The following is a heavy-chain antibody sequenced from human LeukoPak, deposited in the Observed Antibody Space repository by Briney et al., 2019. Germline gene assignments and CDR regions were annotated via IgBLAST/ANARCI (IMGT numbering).Heavy chain of an antibody. CDR1: GGTFSSYA. CDR2: IIPILGIA. CDR3: ARDRCSSTSCPIDY. V-gene: IGHV1-69*04. D-gene: IGHD2-2*01. Sequence: SVKVSCKASGGTFSSYAISWVRQAPGQGLEWMGRIIPILGIANYAQKFQGRVTITADESTSTAYMELSSLRSEDTAVYYCARDRCSSTSCPIDYWGQGTLVTVSS. J-gene: IGHJ4*02.